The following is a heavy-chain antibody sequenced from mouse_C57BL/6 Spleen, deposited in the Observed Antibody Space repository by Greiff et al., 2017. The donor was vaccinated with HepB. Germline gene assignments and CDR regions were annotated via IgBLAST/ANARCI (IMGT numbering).Heavy chain of an antibody. J-gene: IGHJ2*01. V-gene: IGHV1-7*01. CDR3: ATGPSHTWYFDY. Sequence: QVQLQQSGAELAKPGASVKLSCKASGYTFTSYWMHWVKQRPGQGLEWIGYINPSSGYTKYNQKFKDKATLTADKSSSTAYMPLSSLTYEDSAVYYCATGPSHTWYFDYWGQGTTLTVSS. CDR1: GYTFTSYW. CDR2: INPSSGYT.